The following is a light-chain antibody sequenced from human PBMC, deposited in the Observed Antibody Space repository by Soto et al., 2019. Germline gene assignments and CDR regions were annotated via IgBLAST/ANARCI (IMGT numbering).Light chain of an antibody. V-gene: IGKV3-20*01. Sequence: PGERATVSCRASQSVSSNYLAWYQQKPGQAPRLLIYGASSRATGIPDRFSGSGSGTDFTLTISGLEPEDFATYYCQQSYSTPYTFGQGTKVDIK. CDR1: QSVSSNY. CDR2: GAS. CDR3: QQSYSTPYT. J-gene: IGKJ2*01.